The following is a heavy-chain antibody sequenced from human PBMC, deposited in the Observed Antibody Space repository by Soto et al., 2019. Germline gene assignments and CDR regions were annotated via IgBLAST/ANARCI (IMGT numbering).Heavy chain of an antibody. D-gene: IGHD3-9*01. V-gene: IGHV4-39*02. CDR2: IYYSGST. Sequence: SETLSLTCTVSGGSISSSSYYWGWIRQPPGKGLEWIGSIYYSGSTYYNPSLKSRVTISVDTSKNQFSLKLSSVTAADTAVYYCARESIFWQLQFDYWGQGTLVTVSS. CDR3: ARESIFWQLQFDY. CDR1: GGSISSSSYY. J-gene: IGHJ4*02.